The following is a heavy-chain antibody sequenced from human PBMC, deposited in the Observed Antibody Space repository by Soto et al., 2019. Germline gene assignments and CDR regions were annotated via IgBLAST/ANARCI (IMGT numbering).Heavy chain of an antibody. CDR1: GFTFSSHG. Sequence: QVQLVESGGGVVQHGRSLRLSCAASGFTFSSHGMHWVRQAPGKGLEWVAVIWYDGSNKYYADSVKGRFTISRDDSKNMVYLQMNSLRAEDTAVYYCVRDGWYSIQAPYWGQGTLVTVSS. D-gene: IGHD6-19*01. J-gene: IGHJ4*02. V-gene: IGHV3-33*01. CDR2: IWYDGSNK. CDR3: VRDGWYSIQAPY.